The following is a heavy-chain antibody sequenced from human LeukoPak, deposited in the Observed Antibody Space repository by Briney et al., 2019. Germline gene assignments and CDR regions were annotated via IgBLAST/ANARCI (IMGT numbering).Heavy chain of an antibody. CDR2: FDPEDGET. V-gene: IGHV1-24*01. Sequence: ASVKVSCKASGYTFTSYYMHWVRQAPGKGLEWMGGFDPEDGETIYAQKFQGRVTMTEDTSTDTAYMELSSLRSEDTAVYYCATDRSYYGSGSYHNWFDPWGQGTLVTVSS. CDR1: GYTFTSYY. J-gene: IGHJ5*02. D-gene: IGHD3-10*01. CDR3: ATDRSYYGSGSYHNWFDP.